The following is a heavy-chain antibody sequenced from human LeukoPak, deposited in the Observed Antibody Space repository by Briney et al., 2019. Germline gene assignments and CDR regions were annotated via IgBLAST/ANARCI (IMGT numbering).Heavy chain of an antibody. J-gene: IGHJ4*02. CDR3: ARDSYGSGSFDY. CDR2: ISSSSSYI. D-gene: IGHD3-10*01. CDR1: GFTFSSYS. Sequence: GGPLRLSCAASGFTFSSYSMNWVRQAPGKGLEWVSSISSSSSYIYYADSVKGRFTISRDNAKNSLYLQMNSLRAEDTAVYYCARDSYGSGSFDYWGQGTLVTVSS. V-gene: IGHV3-21*01.